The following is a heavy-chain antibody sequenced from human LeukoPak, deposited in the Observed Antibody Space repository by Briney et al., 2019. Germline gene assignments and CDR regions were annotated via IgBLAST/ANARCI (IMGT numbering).Heavy chain of an antibody. Sequence: SETLSLTCTVSGGSIRGSASYSGWIRQPPGKGLEWIGSVYDTGSTYYNPSLKSRVTISVDTSKNQFSLNLSSLTAADTAVYYCARHLHNYYGSGSYFDYWGQGTLVTVSS. CDR2: VYDTGST. CDR1: GGSIRGSASY. V-gene: IGHV4-39*01. D-gene: IGHD3-10*01. J-gene: IGHJ4*02. CDR3: ARHLHNYYGSGSYFDY.